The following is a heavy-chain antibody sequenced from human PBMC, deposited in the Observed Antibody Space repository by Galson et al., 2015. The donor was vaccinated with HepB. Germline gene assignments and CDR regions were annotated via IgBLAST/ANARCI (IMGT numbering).Heavy chain of an antibody. J-gene: IGHJ4*02. V-gene: IGHV3-48*04. CDR2: IGSSTGTT. CDR3: ARESCTNSRCTEGAPDY. D-gene: IGHD2-2*01. CDR1: GFTFSGYR. Sequence: SLRLSCAASGFTFSGYRMHWVRQAPGKGLEWVCYIGSSTGTTYYADSVKGRFTISRDNAKNSLYLQMNSLRAEDTATYYCARESCTNSRCTEGAPDYWGQGTLVTVSS.